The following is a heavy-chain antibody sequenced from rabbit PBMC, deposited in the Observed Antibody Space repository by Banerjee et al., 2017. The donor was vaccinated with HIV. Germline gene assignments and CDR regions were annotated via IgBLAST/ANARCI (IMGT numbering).Heavy chain of an antibody. J-gene: IGHJ4*01. CDR3: ARDLAGVMGGNVNF. D-gene: IGHD4-1*01. CDR2: IYAGSSGST. Sequence: QEQLEESGGDLVKPEGSLTLTCTASGFSFSYKYVMCWVRQAPGKGLEWIACIYAGSSGSTYYASWVNGRFTIARTSSTTVTLQMTSLTAADTATYFCARDLAGVMGGNVNFWGPGT. V-gene: IGHV1S45*01. CDR1: GFSFSYKYV.